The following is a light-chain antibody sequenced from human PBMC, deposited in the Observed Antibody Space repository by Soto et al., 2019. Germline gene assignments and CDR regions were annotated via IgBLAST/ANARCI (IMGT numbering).Light chain of an antibody. V-gene: IGLV2-14*01. J-gene: IGLJ3*02. CDR3: GSYTSSTTLV. CDR1: SSDVGGYNY. CDR2: DVS. Sequence: QSALTQPASVSGSPGQSSTSSCTGTSSDVGGYNYVSRYQQHPGKAPKLMIYDVSNRPAGVSNRFSGSKSDNTASLTISGIQADDDADYYCGSYTSSTTLVFGGGTQLTVL.